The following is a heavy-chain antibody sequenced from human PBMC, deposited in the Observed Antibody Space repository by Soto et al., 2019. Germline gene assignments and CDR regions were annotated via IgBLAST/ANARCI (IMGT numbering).Heavy chain of an antibody. V-gene: IGHV3-48*04. Sequence: EVQLVESRGGLVQPGGSLRLSCAASGFTITSFRMTWVRQAPGRGLEWVSHINSGGSVILYADSVKGRVTISRDNSKNSLYLEMNSLRADDTAVYFCARDEDGTYEFDYWGQGTLVTVFS. CDR2: INSGGSVI. CDR1: GFTITSFR. CDR3: ARDEDGTYEFDY. J-gene: IGHJ4*02. D-gene: IGHD3-22*01.